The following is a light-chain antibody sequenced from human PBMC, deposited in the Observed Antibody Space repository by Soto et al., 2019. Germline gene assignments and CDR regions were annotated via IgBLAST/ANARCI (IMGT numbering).Light chain of an antibody. CDR1: QTISSW. CDR3: QQRNSYPIT. CDR2: KAS. V-gene: IGKV1-5*03. Sequence: QMTPSPSPLSGSVGDRVTIPFRASQTISSWLAWYQQKPGKAPKLLIYKASTLKSGVPSRFSGSGSGTEFTLTISSLQPEDFATYYCQQRNSYPITFGQGTRLEIK. J-gene: IGKJ5*01.